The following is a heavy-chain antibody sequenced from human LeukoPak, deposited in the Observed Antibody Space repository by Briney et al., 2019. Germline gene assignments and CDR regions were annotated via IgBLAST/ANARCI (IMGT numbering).Heavy chain of an antibody. CDR1: GYTFTSYY. CDR2: INPSGGST. CDR3: ARSNYYYYMDV. Sequence: ASVTVSFKASGYTFTSYYMHWVRQAPGQGLEWMGIINPSGGSTSYAQKFQGRVTMTRDMSTSTVYMELSSLRSEDTAVYYCARSNYYYYMDVWGKGTTVTVSS. V-gene: IGHV1-46*01. J-gene: IGHJ6*03.